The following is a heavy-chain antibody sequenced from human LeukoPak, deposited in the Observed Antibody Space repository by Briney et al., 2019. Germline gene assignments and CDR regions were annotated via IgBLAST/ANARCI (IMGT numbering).Heavy chain of an antibody. CDR1: GGSISSGGYY. CDR2: IYYSGST. D-gene: IGHD6-13*01. Sequence: SQTLSLTCTVSGGSISSGGYYWSWIRQHPGKGLEWIGYIYYSGSTYYNPSLKSRVTISVDTSKNQFSLKLSSVIAADTAVYYCARASRGGIAAAGDWFDPWGQGTLVTVSS. CDR3: ARASRGGIAAAGDWFDP. V-gene: IGHV4-31*03. J-gene: IGHJ5*02.